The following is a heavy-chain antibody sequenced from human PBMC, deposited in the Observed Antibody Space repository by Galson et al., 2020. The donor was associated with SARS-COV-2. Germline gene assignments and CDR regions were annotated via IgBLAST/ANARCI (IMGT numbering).Heavy chain of an antibody. CDR3: ARAGYSSTWTLGDAFDV. CDR1: GFTFSNFG. D-gene: IGHD6-13*01. Sequence: GESLKISCAASGFTFSNFGMHWVRQAPGKGLEWVAVISTDGNNKYDAASVKGRFTISRDNSNNTLYLQMSSLRPEDTAVYFCARAGYSSTWTLGDAFDVWGQGTLVTVSS. V-gene: IGHV3-30*03. CDR2: ISTDGNNK. J-gene: IGHJ3*01.